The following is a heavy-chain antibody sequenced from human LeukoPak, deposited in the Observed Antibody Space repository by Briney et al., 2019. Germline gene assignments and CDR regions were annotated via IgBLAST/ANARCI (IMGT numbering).Heavy chain of an antibody. V-gene: IGHV1-46*01. Sequence: ASVKVSCKASGYTFTSYSIHWVRQAPGQGLEWMGIINPSGGSTSYAQKFQGRVTMTRDMSTSTVYMELNNLRSEDMAVYSCARDGKTYYYDSGGYYSDSWGQGTLVTVSS. CDR2: INPSGGST. CDR1: GYTFTSYS. D-gene: IGHD3-22*01. CDR3: ARDGKTYYYDSGGYYSDS. J-gene: IGHJ5*01.